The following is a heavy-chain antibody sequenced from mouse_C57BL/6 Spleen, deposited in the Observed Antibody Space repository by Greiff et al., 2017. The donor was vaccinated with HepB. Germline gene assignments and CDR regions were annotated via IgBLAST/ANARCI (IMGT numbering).Heavy chain of an antibody. CDR3: ARGWYYFDY. D-gene: IGHD1-1*02. J-gene: IGHJ2*01. V-gene: IGHV5-4*01. CDR2: ISDGGSYT. CDR1: GFTFSSYA. Sequence: EVQGVESGGGLVKPGGSLKLSCAASGFTFSSYAMSWVRQTPEKRLEWVATISDGGSYTYYPDNVKGRFTISRDNAKNNLYLQMSHLKSEDTAMYYCARGWYYFDYWGQGTTLTVSS.